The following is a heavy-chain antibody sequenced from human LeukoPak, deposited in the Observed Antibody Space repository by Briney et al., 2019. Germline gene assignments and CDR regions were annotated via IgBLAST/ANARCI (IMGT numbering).Heavy chain of an antibody. CDR3: ARTMTTVTTTFDY. J-gene: IGHJ4*02. CDR1: GFTFSDYW. CDR2: IKQDGSDK. D-gene: IGHD4-17*01. Sequence: GGSLRLSCEVSGFTFSDYWMNWVRQAPGKGLEWVASIKQDGSDKSYVDSVKGRFTISRDNAKNSLYLQMNSLRAEDTALYYCARTMTTVTTTFDYWGQGTLVTVSS. V-gene: IGHV3-7*03.